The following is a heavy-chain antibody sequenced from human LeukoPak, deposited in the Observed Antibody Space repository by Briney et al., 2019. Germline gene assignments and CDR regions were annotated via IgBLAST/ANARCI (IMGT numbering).Heavy chain of an antibody. CDR1: GFTFSDHY. CDR3: AKNVGATTPRGIDY. V-gene: IGHV3-23*01. Sequence: GGSLRLSCAASGFTFSDHYMDWVRQAPGKGLEWVSAISGSGGSTYYADSVKGRFTISRDNSKNTLYLQMNSLRAEDTAVYYCAKNVGATTPRGIDYWGQGTLVTVSS. D-gene: IGHD1-26*01. CDR2: ISGSGGST. J-gene: IGHJ4*02.